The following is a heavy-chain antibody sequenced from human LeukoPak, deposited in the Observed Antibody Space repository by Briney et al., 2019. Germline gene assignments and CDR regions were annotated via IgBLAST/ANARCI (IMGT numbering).Heavy chain of an antibody. Sequence: ASVKVSCKASGGTFSSYAISWVRQAPGQGLEWMGGIIPIFGTANYAQKFQGRVTITTDESTSTAYMELSSLRSEDTAVYYCANELERRERLDPWGQGTLVTVSS. CDR2: IIPIFGTA. CDR3: ANELERRERLDP. V-gene: IGHV1-69*05. CDR1: GGTFSSYA. D-gene: IGHD1-1*01. J-gene: IGHJ5*02.